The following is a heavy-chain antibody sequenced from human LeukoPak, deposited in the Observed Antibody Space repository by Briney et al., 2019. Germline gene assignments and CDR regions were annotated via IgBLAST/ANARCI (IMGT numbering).Heavy chain of an antibody. CDR1: GGSFSGYY. J-gene: IGHJ4*02. V-gene: IGHV4-34*01. D-gene: IGHD5-18*01. CDR2: INHSGST. CDR3: ARRGYSYGSRRFDY. Sequence: SETLSLTCAVYGGSFSGYYWSWIRQPPGKWLEWIGEINHSGSTNYNPSLKSRVTISVDTSKNQFSLKLSSVTAADTAVYYCARRGYSYGSRRFDYWGQGTLVTVSS.